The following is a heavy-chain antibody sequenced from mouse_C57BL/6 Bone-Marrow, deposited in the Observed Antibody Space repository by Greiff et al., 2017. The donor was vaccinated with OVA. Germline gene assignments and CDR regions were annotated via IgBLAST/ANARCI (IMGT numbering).Heavy chain of an antibody. CDR1: GYTFTSYW. J-gene: IGHJ1*03. CDR3: ASPYYYGSSPCCYFDV. V-gene: IGHV1-72*01. Sequence: QVQLQQPGAELVKPGASVKLSCKASGYTFTSYWMHWVKQRPGRGLEWIGRIDPNSGGTKYNEKFKSKATLTVDKPSSTAYMQLSSLTSEDAAVYSCASPYYYGSSPCCYFDVWGTGTTVTVSS. D-gene: IGHD1-1*01. CDR2: IDPNSGGT.